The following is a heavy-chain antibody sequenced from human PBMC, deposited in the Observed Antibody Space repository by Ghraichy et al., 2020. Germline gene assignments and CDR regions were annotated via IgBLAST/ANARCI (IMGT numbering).Heavy chain of an antibody. J-gene: IGHJ4*02. CDR2: IYYSGST. CDR3: STWLGGIDLSRLFDY. Sequence: SETLSLTCTVSGGSISSSSYFWGWIRQPPGKGLEWIGSIYYSGSTYYNPSLKSRVTISVDTSKNQFSLKLTSVTAADTAVYYCSTWLGGIDLSRLFDYWGQGTLVSVSA. V-gene: IGHV4-39*01. D-gene: IGHD2-15*01. CDR1: GGSISSSSYF.